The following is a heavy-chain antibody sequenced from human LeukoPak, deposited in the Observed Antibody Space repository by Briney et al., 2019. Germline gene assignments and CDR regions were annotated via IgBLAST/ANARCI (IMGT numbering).Heavy chain of an antibody. J-gene: IGHJ6*02. CDR1: EFTFNAYG. CDR3: AKNLYCGGGSCYPSALGMDV. CDR2: IWHDGTNE. V-gene: IGHV3-33*03. D-gene: IGHD2-15*01. Sequence: QPGGSLRLSCAASEFTFNAYGMHWVRQAPGKGVEWVASIWHDGTNEHYADSVVGRFTISRDKSKNTLYLQMNSLRAEDTAVYYCAKNLYCGGGSCYPSALGMDVWGQGTTVTVSS.